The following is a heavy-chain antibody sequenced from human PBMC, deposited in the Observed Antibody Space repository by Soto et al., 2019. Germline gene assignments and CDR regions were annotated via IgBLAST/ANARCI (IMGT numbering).Heavy chain of an antibody. V-gene: IGHV4-39*01. Sequence: SETLSLTCTVSGASISSSNYYWGWIRQPPGKGLEWIGSIIYSGSTYYNPSLKSRVTTSVDTSKNQFSLKLSSVTAADTAVYSCAISLYYYDSSGYQDLPKFLDYWGQGTLVTVSS. CDR1: GASISSSNYY. CDR2: IIYSGST. CDR3: AISLYYYDSSGYQDLPKFLDY. J-gene: IGHJ4*02. D-gene: IGHD3-22*01.